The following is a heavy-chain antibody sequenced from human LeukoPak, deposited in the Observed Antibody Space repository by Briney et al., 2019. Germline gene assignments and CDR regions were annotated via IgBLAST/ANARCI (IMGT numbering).Heavy chain of an antibody. CDR1: GGSFSGYY. V-gene: IGHV4-34*01. D-gene: IGHD5-18*01. J-gene: IGHJ4*02. CDR3: ASTRGYSYGYGGY. Sequence: SETLSLTCAVYGGSFSGYYWSWIRQPPGKGLEWTGEINHSGSTNYNPSLKSRVTISVDTSKNQFSLKLSSVTAADTAVYYCASTRGYSYGYGGYWGQGTLVTVSS. CDR2: INHSGST.